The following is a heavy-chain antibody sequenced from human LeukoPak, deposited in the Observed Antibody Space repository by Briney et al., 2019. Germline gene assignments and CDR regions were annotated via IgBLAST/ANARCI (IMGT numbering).Heavy chain of an antibody. CDR2: ISSSGTYI. CDR3: AKARLRNDAFDI. D-gene: IGHD4-17*01. CDR1: AVTFSGYS. J-gene: IGHJ3*02. V-gene: IGHV3-21*04. Sequence: GGSLRLSCAASAVTFSGYSMNWVRQTPGKGLEWVSSISSSGTYIYYADSVRGRSTISRDNAKNSLYLQMNSLRAEDTAVYYCAKARLRNDAFDIWGQGTRVTVSS.